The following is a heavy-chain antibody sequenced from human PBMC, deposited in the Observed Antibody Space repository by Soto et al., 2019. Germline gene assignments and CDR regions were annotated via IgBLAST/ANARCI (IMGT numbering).Heavy chain of an antibody. D-gene: IGHD5-12*01. CDR2: IKSKTDGGTT. J-gene: IGHJ4*02. CDR3: AKAWMGVATLDY. CDR1: GFTFSNAW. V-gene: IGHV3-15*01. Sequence: GGSLRLSCAASGFTFSNAWMSWVRQAPGKGLEWVGRIKSKTDGGTTDYAAPVKGRFTISRDNSKNTLYLQMNSLRAEDTAVYYCAKAWMGVATLDYWGQGTLVTVSS.